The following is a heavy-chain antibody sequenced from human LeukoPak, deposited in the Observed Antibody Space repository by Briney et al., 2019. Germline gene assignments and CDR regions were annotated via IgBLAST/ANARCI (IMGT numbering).Heavy chain of an antibody. CDR3: ARGRGSGRWLDY. CDR2: ISSSGGTT. V-gene: IGHV3-48*02. D-gene: IGHD3-10*01. CDR1: GLTFSDYN. Sequence: AGGSLRLSCAASGLTFSDYNMNWVHQAPGKGLEWLSYISSSGGTTYYADSVKGRFTISRDNAKNSLYLQMNSLRDEDTAVYYCARGRGSGRWLDYWGQGNLVTVSS. J-gene: IGHJ4*02.